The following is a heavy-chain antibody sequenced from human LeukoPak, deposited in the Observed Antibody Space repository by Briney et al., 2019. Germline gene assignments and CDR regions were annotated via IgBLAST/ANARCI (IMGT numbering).Heavy chain of an antibody. V-gene: IGHV3-23*01. D-gene: IGHD2-21*01. CDR3: AKGPPLDGSIPSPNGY. CDR1: GFTFSSYA. CDR2: ISGSGGST. Sequence: GGSLRPSCAASGFTFSSYAMSWVRQAPGKGLEWVSAISGSGGSTYYADSVKGRFTISRDNSKNTLYLQMNSLRAEDTAVYYCAKGPPLDGSIPSPNGYWGQGTLVTVSS. J-gene: IGHJ4*02.